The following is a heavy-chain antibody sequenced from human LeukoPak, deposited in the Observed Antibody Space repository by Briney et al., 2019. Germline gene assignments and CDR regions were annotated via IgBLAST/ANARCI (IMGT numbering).Heavy chain of an antibody. CDR2: IYTSGST. J-gene: IGHJ4*02. D-gene: IGHD3-10*01. CDR1: GGSISSGSYY. CDR3: ASGHPRGLWFGELTH. Sequence: SETLSLTCTVSGGSISSGSYYWSWIRQPAGKGLEWIGRIYTSGSTNYNPSFKSRVTISVDTSKNQFSLKLSSVTAADTAVYYCASGHPRGLWFGELTHWGQGTLVTVSS. V-gene: IGHV4-61*02.